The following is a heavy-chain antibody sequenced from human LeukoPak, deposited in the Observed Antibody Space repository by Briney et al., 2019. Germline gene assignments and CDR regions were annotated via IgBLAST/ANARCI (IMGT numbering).Heavy chain of an antibody. CDR2: VFHSGST. J-gene: IGHJ4*02. CDR1: GGSISSYC. CDR3: ARDSSGYYRMDY. D-gene: IGHD3-22*01. Sequence: PSETLSLTCTVSGGSISSYCWSWIRQAPGKGLEWIGYVFHSGSTNSNPYVTRRISISVDTCKNQFHTKPTPVTAPDTDVSYGARDSSGYYRMDYWGQGTLVIVTA. V-gene: IGHV4-59*08.